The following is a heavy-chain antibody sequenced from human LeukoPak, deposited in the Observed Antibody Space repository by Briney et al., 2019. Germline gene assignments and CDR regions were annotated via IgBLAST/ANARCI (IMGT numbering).Heavy chain of an antibody. J-gene: IGHJ4*02. CDR1: GFTFSSYG. CDR2: ISGSGGST. Sequence: GGSLRLSCAASGFTFSSYGMHWVRQAPGKGLEWVSAISGSGGSTYYADSVKGRFTISRDNSKNTLYLQMNSLRAEDTAVYYCAKDAGRTYYYDSSGSYWGQGTLVTVSS. CDR3: AKDAGRTYYYDSSGSY. D-gene: IGHD3-22*01. V-gene: IGHV3-23*01.